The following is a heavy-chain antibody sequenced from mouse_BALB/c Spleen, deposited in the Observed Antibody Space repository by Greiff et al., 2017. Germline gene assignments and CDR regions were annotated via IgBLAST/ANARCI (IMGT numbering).Heavy chain of an antibody. V-gene: IGHV3-2*02. CDR2: ISYSGST. D-gene: IGHD2-4*01. CDR3: ARLGYDYDLYAMDY. Sequence: EVQLQQSGPGLVKPSQSLSLTCTVTGYSITSDYAWNWIRQFPGNKLEWMGYISYSGSTSYNPSLKSRISITRDTSKNQFFLQLNSVTTEDTATYYCARLGYDYDLYAMDYWGQGTSVTVSS. CDR1: GYSITSDYA. J-gene: IGHJ4*01.